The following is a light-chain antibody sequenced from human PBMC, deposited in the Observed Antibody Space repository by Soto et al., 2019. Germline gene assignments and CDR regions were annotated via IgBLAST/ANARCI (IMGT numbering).Light chain of an antibody. CDR1: QSVTSTY. Sequence: EIVLTQSPGTLSLSPGERATLSCRASQSVTSTYLAWYQQKPGQSPRLIIYGASTRASGFTDRFSCGGSGTDFALTISSLEPEDSAVYYCHCQQFDSSRRYSFGQGTKLEI. V-gene: IGKV3-20*01. J-gene: IGKJ2*03. CDR3: QQFDSSRRYS. CDR2: GAS.